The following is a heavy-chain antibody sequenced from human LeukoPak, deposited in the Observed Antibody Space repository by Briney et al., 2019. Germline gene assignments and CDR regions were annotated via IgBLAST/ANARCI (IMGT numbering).Heavy chain of an antibody. CDR1: GFSVSNNY. D-gene: IGHD3-10*01. CDR2: IYSGGST. J-gene: IGHJ4*02. V-gene: IGHV3-66*01. CDR3: ERTMTGGLII. Sequence: GGSLRLSCAVSGFSVSNNYLSWVRQAPGKGLEWVSVIYSGGSTYYADSVKGRFIISRDNSKNTVNLQMNSLRDEDTAVYYCERTMTGGLIIWGQGTQVTISS.